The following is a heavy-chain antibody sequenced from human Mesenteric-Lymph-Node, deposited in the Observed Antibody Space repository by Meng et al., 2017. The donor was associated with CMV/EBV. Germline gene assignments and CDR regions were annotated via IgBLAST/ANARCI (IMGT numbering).Heavy chain of an antibody. CDR1: GFTFSDYA. J-gene: IGHJ4*02. D-gene: IGHD3-3*02. CDR2: ISSSGDIS. V-gene: IGHV3-23*01. Sequence: GESLKISCGVSGFTFSDYAMTWVRQAPGKGLEWVSSISSSGDISFCADSMKGRFIISRDNSKNTLYLQMNSLRAEDTAVYYCAKMPEPLEFYPFDYWGQGTRVTVSS. CDR3: AKMPEPLEFYPFDY.